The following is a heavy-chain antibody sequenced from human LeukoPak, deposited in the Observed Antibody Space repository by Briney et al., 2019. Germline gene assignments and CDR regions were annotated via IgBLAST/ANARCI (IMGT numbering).Heavy chain of an antibody. V-gene: IGHV4-34*01. CDR2: INHSGST. J-gene: IGHJ4*02. Sequence: SETLSLTCAVYGGSFSGYCWSWIRQPPGKGLEWIGEINHSGSTNYNPSLKSRVTISVDTSKNQFSLKLSSVTAADTAVYYCARALPYSGSYISHWSQGTLVTVSS. CDR3: ARALPYSGSYISH. CDR1: GGSFSGYC. D-gene: IGHD1-26*01.